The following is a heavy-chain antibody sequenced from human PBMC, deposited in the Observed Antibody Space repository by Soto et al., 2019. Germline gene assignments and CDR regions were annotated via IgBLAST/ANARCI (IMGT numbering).Heavy chain of an antibody. Sequence: SETLSLTCTVSGGSISSYYWSWIRQPPGKGLEWIGYIYYSGSTNYNPSLKSRVTISVDTSKNQFSLKLSSVTAADTAVYYCAREFGSGYYFGFDYWGQGTLVTVSS. J-gene: IGHJ4*02. V-gene: IGHV4-59*01. CDR3: AREFGSGYYFGFDY. CDR2: IYYSGST. D-gene: IGHD3-22*01. CDR1: GGSISSYY.